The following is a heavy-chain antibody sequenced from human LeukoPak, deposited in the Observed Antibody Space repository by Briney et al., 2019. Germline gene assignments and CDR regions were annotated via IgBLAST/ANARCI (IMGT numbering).Heavy chain of an antibody. CDR2: IYYSGST. CDR3: ARGDSSTWSFKI. J-gene: IGHJ4*02. Sequence: SQTLSLTCTVSGGSISNGDYYWSWIRQPPGKGLEWIAHIYYSGSTSYNPSLKSRVTISVDTSKNQFSLKLNSVTAADTAVYYCARGDSSTWSFKIWGQGTLVTVSS. D-gene: IGHD6-13*01. CDR1: GGSISNGDYY. V-gene: IGHV4-30-4*01.